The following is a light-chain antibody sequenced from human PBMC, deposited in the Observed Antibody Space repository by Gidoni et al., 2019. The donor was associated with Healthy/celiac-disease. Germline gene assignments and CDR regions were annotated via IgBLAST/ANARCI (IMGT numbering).Light chain of an antibody. J-gene: IGKJ2*01. V-gene: IGKV3-20*01. CDR3: QQYGSSPPYT. Sequence: EIVLTQPPGTMSLSPGERATLSCRASQSVSSSYLSWYQQKPGQAPRLLIYVASSRATGIPDRFSGSGSGTDFTLTISRLEPEDFAVYYCQQYGSSPPYTFGQGTKLEIK. CDR2: VAS. CDR1: QSVSSSY.